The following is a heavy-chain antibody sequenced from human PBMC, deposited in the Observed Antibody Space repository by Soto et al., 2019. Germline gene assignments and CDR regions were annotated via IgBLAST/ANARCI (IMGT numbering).Heavy chain of an antibody. CDR2: VSGSGGST. J-gene: IGHJ4*02. Sequence: EVQLLESGGGLVQPGGSLRLSCAASGFTFSSYAMRWVRQAPGKGLEWVSAVSGSGGSTYYADSVKGRFTISRDNSEHALYLQMSSLRAEDTAVYYWARRVPGTYFAYWGQGTLVTVSS. CDR3: ARRVPGTYFAY. D-gene: IGHD6-13*01. CDR1: GFTFSSYA. V-gene: IGHV3-23*01.